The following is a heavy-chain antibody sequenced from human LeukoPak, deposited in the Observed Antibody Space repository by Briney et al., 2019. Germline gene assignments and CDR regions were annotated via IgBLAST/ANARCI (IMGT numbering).Heavy chain of an antibody. CDR2: INSDGSSS. CDR1: GFTFSSYW. CDR3: ARAKAAFGI. V-gene: IGHV3-74*01. Sequence: GGPLRLSCAASGFTFSSYWMHWVRQAPGKGLVWVSRINSDGSSSDYADSVKGRFTISRDNAMNTLYLQMNGLRAEDTAVYYCARAKAAFGIWGQGTVVTVSS. J-gene: IGHJ3*02.